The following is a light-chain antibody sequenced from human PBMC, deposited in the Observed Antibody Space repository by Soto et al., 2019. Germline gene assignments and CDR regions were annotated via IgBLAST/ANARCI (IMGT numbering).Light chain of an antibody. CDR3: SSYVGNDVFV. J-gene: IGLJ1*01. V-gene: IGLV2-8*01. Sequence: SALTQPPSASGSPGQSVRISCTGTRRDVGGYNYVAWYQQHPGKAPKLIIYEVTKRPSGVPDRFSGSKSGNTASLTVSGLQAEDEADYYCSSYVGNDVFVFGTGTKVTVL. CDR2: EVT. CDR1: RRDVGGYNY.